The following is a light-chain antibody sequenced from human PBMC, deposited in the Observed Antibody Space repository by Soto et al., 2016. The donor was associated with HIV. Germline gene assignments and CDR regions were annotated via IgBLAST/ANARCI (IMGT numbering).Light chain of an antibody. Sequence: AIQLTQSPSSLSASVGDRVTITCRASRDIGSALAWYQQKPGKGPRLLIYDASSLESGVPSRFRGGGSGKDFSLIISSLQPEDFATYHCQQFNNYPSLSFGGGTKVE. V-gene: IGKV1D-13*01. CDR3: QQFNNYPSLS. CDR2: DAS. J-gene: IGKJ4*01. CDR1: RDIGSA.